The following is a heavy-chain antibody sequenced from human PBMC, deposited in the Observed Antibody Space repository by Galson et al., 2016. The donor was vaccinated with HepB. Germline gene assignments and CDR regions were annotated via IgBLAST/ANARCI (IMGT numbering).Heavy chain of an antibody. V-gene: IGHV4-61*01. CDR1: GGSISSSSYY. CDR3: AKDNSGSYIDD. J-gene: IGHJ4*02. D-gene: IGHD1-26*01. Sequence: LSLTCTVSGGSISSSSYYWGWIRQPPGKGLEWIGFFHHSGTTNYNASLKSRVTIPLDTSKNQFSLKLTSVTAADTAVYYCAKDNSGSYIDDWGQGILVTVSS. CDR2: FHHSGTT.